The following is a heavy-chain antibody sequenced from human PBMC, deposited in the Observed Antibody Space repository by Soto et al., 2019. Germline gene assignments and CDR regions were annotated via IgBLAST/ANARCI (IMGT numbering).Heavy chain of an antibody. Sequence: PGGSLRLSCAASGFTFSSYAMHWVRQAPGKGLEWVAVISYDGSNKYYADSVKGRFTISRHNSKNTLYLQMNSLRAEDTAVYYCAREELAVAATSFYYYYYGMDVWGQGTTVTVSS. CDR1: GFTFSSYA. J-gene: IGHJ6*02. V-gene: IGHV3-30-3*01. CDR2: ISYDGSNK. CDR3: AREELAVAATSFYYYYYGMDV. D-gene: IGHD2-15*01.